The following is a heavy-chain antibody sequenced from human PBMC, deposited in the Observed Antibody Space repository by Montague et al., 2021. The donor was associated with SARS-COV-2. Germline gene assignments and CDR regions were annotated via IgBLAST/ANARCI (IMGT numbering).Heavy chain of an antibody. D-gene: IGHD3-10*01. V-gene: IGHV4-39*01. CDR2: IYHSGGT. CDR3: ARRPGTLGAAFDI. J-gene: IGHJ3*02. Sequence: LVKPTQTVTLTCTVSGGSISSDSFYWGWLRQPPGKGLEWIGLIYHSGGTYNGPSLKRRFSISVDTSKNQFSLKVTSVTAADTAVYYCARRPGTLGAAFDIWGLGTMVTVSS. CDR1: GGSISSDSFY.